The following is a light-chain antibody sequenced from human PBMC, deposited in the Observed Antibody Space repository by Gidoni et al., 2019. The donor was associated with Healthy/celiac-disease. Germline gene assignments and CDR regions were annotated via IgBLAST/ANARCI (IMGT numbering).Light chain of an antibody. J-gene: IGKJ2*01. CDR1: QSVSSSY. V-gene: IGKV3-20*01. CDR2: GAS. CDR3: QQYGSSRLARYT. Sequence: EIVLTQSPGTLSLSPGERATLSCRASQSVSSSYLAWYQQKPGQAPRLLIYGASSRATGIPDRFSGSGSGTDFTLTISRLEPEDFAVYYCQQYGSSRLARYTFGQXTKLEIK.